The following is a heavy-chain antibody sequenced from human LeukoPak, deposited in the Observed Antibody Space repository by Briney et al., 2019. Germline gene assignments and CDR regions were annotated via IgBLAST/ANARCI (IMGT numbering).Heavy chain of an antibody. Sequence: GGSLRLSCAASGLIFRSYSMNWVRQTPVRGLEWLSYISSSGTTIYYADSVRGRFTISRDNAKNSLYLQMTSLRDEDTAVYYCARDSDGNCGYYYVSDYWGQGTLVTVSS. V-gene: IGHV3-48*02. J-gene: IGHJ4*02. CDR3: ARDSDGNCGYYYVSDY. D-gene: IGHD3-22*01. CDR1: GLIFRSYS. CDR2: ISSSGTTI.